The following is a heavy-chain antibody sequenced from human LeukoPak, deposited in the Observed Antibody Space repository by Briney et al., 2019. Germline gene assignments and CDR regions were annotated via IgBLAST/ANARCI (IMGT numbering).Heavy chain of an antibody. CDR2: ISSSSSYI. J-gene: IGHJ4*02. V-gene: IGHV3-21*01. D-gene: IGHD3-16*02. Sequence: GGSLRLSCAASGFTFSSYSMNWVRQAPGKGLEWVSSISSSSSYIYYADSVKGRFTISRDNAKNSLYLQMNSLRAEDTAVYYCARGILGGVIGPLGYWGQGTLVTVSS. CDR3: ARGILGGVIGPLGY. CDR1: GFTFSSYS.